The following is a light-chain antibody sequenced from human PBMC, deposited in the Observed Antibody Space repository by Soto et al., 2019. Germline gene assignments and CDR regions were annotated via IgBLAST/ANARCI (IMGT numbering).Light chain of an antibody. J-gene: IGLJ1*01. Sequence: QSALTQPRSVSGSPGQSVTISCTGTSIDVGDSDFVSWYQQHPGKAPKLMIYVVTKRPSGVPDRFSGSKSGNTASLTISGLQDGDEADYYCSSFAATHTYIFGTGTKV. V-gene: IGLV2-11*01. CDR3: SSFAATHTYI. CDR1: SIDVGDSDF. CDR2: VVT.